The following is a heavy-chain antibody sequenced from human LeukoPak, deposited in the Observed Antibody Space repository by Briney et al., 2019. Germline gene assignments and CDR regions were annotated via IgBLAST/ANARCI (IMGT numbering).Heavy chain of an antibody. Sequence: SETLSLTCSVSSGSISSTSYYWGWIRQPPGKGLGWIGSIYNTDSTYYNPSLKSRVSISVDTSRNQCSLKLSSVTAADTAVYYCARQISDYYYYYIDVWGQGTTVTVSS. J-gene: IGHJ6*03. CDR3: ARQISDYYYYYIDV. CDR2: IYNTDST. CDR1: SGSISSTSYY. D-gene: IGHD3-10*01. V-gene: IGHV4-39*01.